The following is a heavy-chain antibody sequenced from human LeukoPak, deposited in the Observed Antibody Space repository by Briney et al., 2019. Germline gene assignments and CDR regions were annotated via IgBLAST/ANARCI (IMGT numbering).Heavy chain of an antibody. Sequence: ASVKVSCKASGYTFTSYGISWVRQAPGQGLEWMGWISAYNGNTNYAQKLQGRVTMTTDTSTSTAYMELRSLRSDDTAVYYCARGDSGDVRRQYGMDVWGQGTTVTVSS. V-gene: IGHV1-18*01. J-gene: IGHJ6*02. CDR3: ARGDSGDVRRQYGMDV. CDR2: ISAYNGNT. CDR1: GYTFTSYG. D-gene: IGHD4-17*01.